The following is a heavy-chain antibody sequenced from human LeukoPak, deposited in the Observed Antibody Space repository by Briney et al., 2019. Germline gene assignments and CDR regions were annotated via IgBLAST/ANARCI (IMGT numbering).Heavy chain of an antibody. CDR1: GFSFNNYS. CDR3: SKGRSNFGYLSGDY. CDR2: ISHDGSDK. Sequence: HPGRSLRLSCAASGFSFNNYSMHWVRQAPGKGLQWVAVISHDGSDKYYADSVKGRFTISRDNSKNTLYLQMNSLRAEDTAVYYCSKGRSNFGYLSGDYWGQGTLVTVSS. J-gene: IGHJ4*02. V-gene: IGHV3-30-3*01. D-gene: IGHD2-21*01.